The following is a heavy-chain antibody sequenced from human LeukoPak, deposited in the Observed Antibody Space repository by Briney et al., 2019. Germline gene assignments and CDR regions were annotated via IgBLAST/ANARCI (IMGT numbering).Heavy chain of an antibody. CDR2: MNPNSGNT. J-gene: IGHJ4*02. CDR3: ARGRYSYGYGQTLVY. V-gene: IGHV1-8*03. Sequence: ASVKVSCKASGYTFTSYGINWVRQATGQGLEWMGWMNPNSGNTGYAQKFQGRVTITRNTSISTAYMELSSLRSEDTAVYYCARGRYSYGYGQTLVYWGQGTLVTVSS. CDR1: GYTFTSYG. D-gene: IGHD5-18*01.